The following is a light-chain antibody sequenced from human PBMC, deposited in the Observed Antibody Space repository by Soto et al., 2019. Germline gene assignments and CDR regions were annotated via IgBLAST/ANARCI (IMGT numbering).Light chain of an antibody. CDR1: SRDIGGYNY. Sequence: QSVLTQPASVSGSPGQPITISCTGTSRDIGGYNYVSWYQQHPGKAPKLMIYDVSNRPSGVSNRFSGSKSGNTASLTISGLQAEDEGDYYCSSYTSSSTYVFGSGTKVTVL. CDR3: SSYTSSSTYV. V-gene: IGLV2-14*01. CDR2: DVS. J-gene: IGLJ1*01.